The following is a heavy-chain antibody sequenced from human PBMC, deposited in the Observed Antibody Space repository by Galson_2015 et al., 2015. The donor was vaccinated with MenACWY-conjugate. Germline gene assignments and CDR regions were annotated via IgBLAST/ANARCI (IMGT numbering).Heavy chain of an antibody. V-gene: IGHV3-48*04. J-gene: IGHJ6*02. CDR3: VREQYSFYGMDV. CDR2: ISSSSSSTI. D-gene: IGHD5-18*01. CDR1: GFTFSSYS. Sequence: SLRLSCAASGFTFSSYSMNWVRQAPGKGLEWVSYISSSSSSTIYYADSVKGRFTISRDNAKNSLYLQMNSLRAEDTAVYYCVREQYSFYGMDVWGQGTTVTVS.